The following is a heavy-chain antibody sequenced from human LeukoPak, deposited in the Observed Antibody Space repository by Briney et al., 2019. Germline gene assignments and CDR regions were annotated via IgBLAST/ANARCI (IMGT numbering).Heavy chain of an antibody. CDR2: ISAYNGNT. J-gene: IGHJ6*03. V-gene: IGHV1-18*01. CDR1: GYTFTSYG. D-gene: IGHD6-6*01. Sequence: GASVKVSCKASGYTFTSYGISWVRQAPGQGLEWMGWISAYNGNTNYAQELQGRVTMTTDTSTSTAYMELRSLRSDDTAVYYCARDHGYSSSGAYYYYMDVWGKGTTVTVSS. CDR3: ARDHGYSSSGAYYYYMDV.